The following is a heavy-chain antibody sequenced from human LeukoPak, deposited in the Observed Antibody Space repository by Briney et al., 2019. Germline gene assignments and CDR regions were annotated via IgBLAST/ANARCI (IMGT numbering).Heavy chain of an antibody. V-gene: IGHV3-30-3*01. D-gene: IGHD5-18*01. CDR2: ILYDGSNK. CDR3: ARGYIYGYHY. CDR1: GFTFSSYA. Sequence: GGSLRLSCAASGFTFSSYAMHWVRQAPGKGLEWVAVILYDGSNKYYADSVKGRFTISRDNSKNTLFLQMNSLRAEDTAVYYCARGYIYGYHYWGQGTLVTVSS. J-gene: IGHJ4*02.